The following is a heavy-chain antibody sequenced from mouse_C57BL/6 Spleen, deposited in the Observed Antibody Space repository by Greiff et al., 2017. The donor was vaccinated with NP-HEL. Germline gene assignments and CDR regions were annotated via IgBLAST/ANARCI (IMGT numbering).Heavy chain of an antibody. J-gene: IGHJ3*01. V-gene: IGHV5-6*01. CDR3: ARLTGFAY. Sequence: EVKLVESGGDLVKPGGSLKLSCAASGFTFSSYGMSWVRQTPDKRLEWVATISSGGSYTYYPDSVKGRFTISRDNAKNTLYLQMSSLKSEDTAMYYCARLTGFAYWGQGTLVTVSA. CDR2: ISSGGSYT. D-gene: IGHD4-1*01. CDR1: GFTFSSYG.